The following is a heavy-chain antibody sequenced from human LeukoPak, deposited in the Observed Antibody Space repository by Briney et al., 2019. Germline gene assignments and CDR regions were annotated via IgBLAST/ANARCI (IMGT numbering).Heavy chain of an antibody. J-gene: IGHJ4*02. V-gene: IGHV4-34*01. CDR1: GGSFSGYY. D-gene: IGHD4-23*01. CDR2: IHYSGRI. Sequence: SETLSLTCAVYGGSFSGYYWTWIRQPPGKGLEWIGEIHYSGRINYNPSLKSRVTISADTSNNHFSLKMNSVTAADTAVYYCSRGKNAYRCGNSGGQETLAPSPQ. CDR3: SRGKNAYRCGNS.